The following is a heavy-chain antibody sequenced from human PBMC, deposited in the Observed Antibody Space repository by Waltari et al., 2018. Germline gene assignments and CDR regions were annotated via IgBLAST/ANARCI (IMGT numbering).Heavy chain of an antibody. CDR3: ARGYSGSYWGAY. CDR2: INPSGGRT. V-gene: IGHV1-46*01. D-gene: IGHD1-26*01. Sequence: QVQLVQSGAEVKKPGASVKVSCKASGYTFTSYYMHWVRQAPGQGLEWMGRINPSGGRTSYAQKVQGRVTMTRDTSTSTVYMELSSLRSEDTAVYYCARGYSGSYWGAYWGQGTLVTVSS. J-gene: IGHJ4*02. CDR1: GYTFTSYY.